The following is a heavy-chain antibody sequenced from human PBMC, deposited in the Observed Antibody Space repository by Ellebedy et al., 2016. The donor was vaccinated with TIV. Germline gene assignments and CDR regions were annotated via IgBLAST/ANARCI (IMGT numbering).Heavy chain of an antibody. D-gene: IGHD2-15*01. CDR1: GFTFGDYA. V-gene: IGHV3-49*03. J-gene: IGHJ4*01. Sequence: GESLKISCITSGFTFGDYAVSSFRQAPGKGPEWVSFIRAKAYGVMTDYAASVKGRFTISRDDSKSAAYLQMNSLRTEDTAIYYCTRDPHRYCSRVSCPSDYWGHGILVTVSS. CDR2: IRAKAYGVMT. CDR3: TRDPHRYCSRVSCPSDY.